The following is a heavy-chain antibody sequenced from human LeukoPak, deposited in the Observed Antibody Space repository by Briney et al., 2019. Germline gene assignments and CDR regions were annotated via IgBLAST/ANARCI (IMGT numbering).Heavy chain of an antibody. CDR3: ARDARDCSSTSCYAPHDYYYGMDV. CDR2: IIPIFGTA. J-gene: IGHJ6*02. CDR1: GGTFSSYA. V-gene: IGHV1-69*13. Sequence: GASVKVSCKASGGTFSSYAISWVRQAPGQGLEWMGGIIPIFGTANYAQKFQGRVTITADESTSTAYMELSSLRSEDTAVYYCARDARDCSSTSCYAPHDYYYGMDVWGQGTTVTVSS. D-gene: IGHD2-2*01.